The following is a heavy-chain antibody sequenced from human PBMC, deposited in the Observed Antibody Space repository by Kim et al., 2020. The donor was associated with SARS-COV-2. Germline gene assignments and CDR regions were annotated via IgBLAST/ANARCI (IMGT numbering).Heavy chain of an antibody. CDR1: GYSFTSYW. CDR2: IYPGDSDT. D-gene: IGHD6-13*01. V-gene: IGHV5-51*01. Sequence: GESLKISCKGSGYSFTSYWIGWVRQMPGKGLEWMGIIYPGDSDTRYSPSFQGQVTISADKSISTAYLQWSSLKASDTAMYYCARGPWVGIAAAGTGVEYFQHWGQGTLVTVSS. CDR3: ARGPWVGIAAAGTGVEYFQH. J-gene: IGHJ1*01.